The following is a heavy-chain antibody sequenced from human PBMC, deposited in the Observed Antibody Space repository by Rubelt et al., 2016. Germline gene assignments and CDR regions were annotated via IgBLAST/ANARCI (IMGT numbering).Heavy chain of an antibody. D-gene: IGHD6-19*01. CDR1: GGSISSSSYY. J-gene: IGHJ4*02. CDR2: IYTSGST. Sequence: QLQLQESGPGLVKPSETLSLTCTVSGGSISSSSYYWSWIRQPAGKGLEWIGRIYTSGSTYYNPSLKRRVTISVDTSKNQFSLKRSSVTAADTAVYYCARDHSSGWYLEGFFDYWGQGTLVTVSS. CDR3: ARDHSSGWYLEGFFDY. V-gene: IGHV4-61*02.